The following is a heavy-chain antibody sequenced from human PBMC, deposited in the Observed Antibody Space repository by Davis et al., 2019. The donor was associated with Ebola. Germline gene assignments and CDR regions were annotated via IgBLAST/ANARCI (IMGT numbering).Heavy chain of an antibody. CDR3: ARVSNKSGMDV. Sequence: GESLKISCAASGFTFSSYSMNWVRQAPGKGLEWVSAISGSGGSTYYADSVKGRFTISRDNSKNTLYLQMNSLRAEDTTVYYCARVSNKSGMDVWGQGTTVTVSS. CDR2: ISGSGGST. CDR1: GFTFSSYS. V-gene: IGHV3-23*01. D-gene: IGHD1/OR15-1a*01. J-gene: IGHJ6*02.